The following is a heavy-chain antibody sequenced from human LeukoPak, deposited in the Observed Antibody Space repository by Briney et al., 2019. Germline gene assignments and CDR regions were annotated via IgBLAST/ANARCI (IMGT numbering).Heavy chain of an antibody. CDR1: GFPSSSDG. J-gene: IGHJ4*02. Sequence: GGSLILSCAASGFPSSSDGMGWVRPPPGKVLEGVSGISGGGATTYYADSVKGRFTISRDNSKNTLHLDMSSLRAEDTAEYYCAKTFGWPFYFDYWGQGTLVTVSS. V-gene: IGHV3-23*01. D-gene: IGHD2/OR15-2a*01. CDR3: AKTFGWPFYFDY. CDR2: ISGGGATT.